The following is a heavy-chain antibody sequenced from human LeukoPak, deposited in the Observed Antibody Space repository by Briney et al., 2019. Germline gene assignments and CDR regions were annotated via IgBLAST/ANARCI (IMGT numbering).Heavy chain of an antibody. D-gene: IGHD2-2*01. CDR2: ISYDGSNK. Sequence: GGSLRLSCAASGFTFSSYAMHWVRQAPGKGLEWVAVISYDGSNKYYADSVEGRFTISRDNSKTMLYLQMNSLRDEDTAVYYCATAHYCSSTNCYLGYWGQGTLVTVSS. CDR1: GFTFSSYA. J-gene: IGHJ4*02. V-gene: IGHV3-30*04. CDR3: ATAHYCSSTNCYLGY.